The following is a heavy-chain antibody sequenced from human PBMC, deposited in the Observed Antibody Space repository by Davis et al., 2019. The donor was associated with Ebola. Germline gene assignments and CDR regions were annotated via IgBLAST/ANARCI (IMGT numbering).Heavy chain of an antibody. CDR2: IYTGDSDT. CDR1: GNRFSSHW. Sequence: GESLKISCKDSGNRFSSHWIGCVRQMPGKGLEWMGIIYTGDSDTRYSPSFRGQVTISADKSFKTAFLQWSSLKASDTARYYCATLRRTITGMDDGFDIWGQGTMVTVSS. CDR3: ATLRRTITGMDDGFDI. V-gene: IGHV5-51*01. D-gene: IGHD1-20*01. J-gene: IGHJ3*02.